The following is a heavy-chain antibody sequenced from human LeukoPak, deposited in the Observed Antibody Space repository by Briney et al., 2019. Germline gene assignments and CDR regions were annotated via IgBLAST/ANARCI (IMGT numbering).Heavy chain of an antibody. D-gene: IGHD3-16*02. J-gene: IGHJ6*03. CDR3: ARGKLSGRVIDYMDI. CDR1: GYTLTELS. Sequence: ASVKVSCKVSGYTLTELSMHWVRQAPGKGLEWMGGFDPEDGETIYAQKFQGRVTMTEDTSTDTAYMELSSLRSEGTAVYYCARGKLSGRVIDYMDIWGKGTKVIVSS. CDR2: FDPEDGET. V-gene: IGHV1-24*01.